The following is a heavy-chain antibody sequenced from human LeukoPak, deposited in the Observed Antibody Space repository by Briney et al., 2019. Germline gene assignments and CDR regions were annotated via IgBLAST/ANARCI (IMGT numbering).Heavy chain of an antibody. CDR3: ARGTGGVFDY. J-gene: IGHJ4*02. CDR1: GGSISSGSYY. Sequence: SETLSLTCTVSGGSISSGSYYWSWIRQPAGKGLEWIGHIYTTGSTNYNPSLRSRGNISVDRSKNQFSLKLSSVTAADTAVYYCARGTGGVFDYWGQGTLVTVSS. V-gene: IGHV4-61*09. D-gene: IGHD3-16*01. CDR2: IYTTGST.